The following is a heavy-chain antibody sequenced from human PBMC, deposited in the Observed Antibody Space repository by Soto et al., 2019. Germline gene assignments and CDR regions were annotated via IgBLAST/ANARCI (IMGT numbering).Heavy chain of an antibody. CDR3: ARDRSVTYYYYFDY. V-gene: IGHV3-30*03. Sequence: QVQLVESGGGVVQPGRSLRLSCAASGFTFSSYGMHWVRQAPGKGLEWVAVISYDGSTEYYADSVKGRFTISRDNSKNTLYLQMNSLRAEDTAVYTCARDRSVTYYYYFDYWGQGTLVTVSS. CDR1: GFTFSSYG. J-gene: IGHJ4*02. D-gene: IGHD1-26*01. CDR2: ISYDGSTE.